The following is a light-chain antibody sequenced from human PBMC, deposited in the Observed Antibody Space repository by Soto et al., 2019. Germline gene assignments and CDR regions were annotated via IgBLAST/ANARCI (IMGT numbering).Light chain of an antibody. CDR2: KAS. CDR1: QSISSW. J-gene: IGKJ5*01. Sequence: SQMTQSPSTQSASVGRRVTISCRASQSISSWLAWYQQKPGKAPKLLXYKASTLKSGVPSRFSGSGSGTDFTLTISRLGPEDFAVYYCQQYGGSPPITFGQGTRLEIK. CDR3: QQYGGSPPIT. V-gene: IGKV1-5*03.